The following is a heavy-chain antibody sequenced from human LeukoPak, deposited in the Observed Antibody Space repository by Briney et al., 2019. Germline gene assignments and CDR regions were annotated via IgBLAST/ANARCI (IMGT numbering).Heavy chain of an antibody. J-gene: IGHJ5*02. CDR2: IYYSGST. V-gene: IGHV4-39*02. D-gene: IGHD6-13*01. CDR3: ARDPTAAGKGAWFDP. CDR1: GGSISSSGYY. Sequence: SETLSLTCTVSGGSISSSGYYWGWIRQPPGKGLEWIGSIYYSGSTYYNPSLKSRVTISVDTSKNQFSLKLSSVAAADTAVYYCARDPTAAGKGAWFDPWGQGTLVTVPS.